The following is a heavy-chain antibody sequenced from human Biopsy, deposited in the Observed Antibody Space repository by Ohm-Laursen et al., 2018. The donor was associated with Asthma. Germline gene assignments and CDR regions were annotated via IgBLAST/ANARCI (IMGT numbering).Heavy chain of an antibody. Sequence: SLRLSCTASGFTFSTYGMHWVRQAPGKGLEWVAVISYDGSITHYADSVKGRFTISRDNSKNTVYLDISSLRIEDTAVFYCGIVVAANPFQGDCWGQGTLVTVSS. CDR2: ISYDGSIT. D-gene: IGHD2-15*01. CDR1: GFTFSTYG. V-gene: IGHV3-30*03. J-gene: IGHJ4*02. CDR3: GIVVAANPFQGDC.